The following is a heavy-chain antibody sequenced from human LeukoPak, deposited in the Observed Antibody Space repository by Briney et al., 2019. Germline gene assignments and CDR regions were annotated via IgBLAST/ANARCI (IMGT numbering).Heavy chain of an antibody. CDR3: ARDLHRAYSSSWDYYYSMDG. CDR2: ISAYNGNT. J-gene: IGHJ6*02. CDR1: GYTFTIYG. V-gene: IGHV1-18*01. D-gene: IGHD6-13*01. Sequence: AASVRVSYKASGYTFTIYGISWVRQAPGQGLEWMGWISAYNGNTNYAQKLQGRVTMTTDTSTSTAYMELRSLRSDDTAVYYCARDLHRAYSSSWDYYYSMDGWGQGTTVTVSS.